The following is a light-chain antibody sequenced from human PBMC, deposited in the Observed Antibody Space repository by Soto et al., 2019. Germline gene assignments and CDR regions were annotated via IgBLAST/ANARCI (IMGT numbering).Light chain of an antibody. J-gene: IGKJ2*01. CDR1: QSLVHSDGNTY. CDR3: MQGTYWPYT. V-gene: IGKV2-30*02. Sequence: DVVMTQSPLSLPVTLGQSASISCRPSQSLVHSDGNTYLVWLHQRPGQSPRRLIYQVSNRDSGVPDRFSGSGSGIDFTLKISRVEAEDVGIYYGMQGTYWPYTFGQGTKLEIK. CDR2: QVS.